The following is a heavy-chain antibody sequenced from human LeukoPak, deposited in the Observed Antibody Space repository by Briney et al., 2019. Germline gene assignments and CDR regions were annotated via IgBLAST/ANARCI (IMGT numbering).Heavy chain of an antibody. Sequence: PEGSLRLSCAASGFTVSSNYMSWVRRAPGKGLEWVSVIYSGGSTYHADSVKGRFTISRDNSKNTLYLQMNSLRAEDTAVYYCARGNYCSSTSCFYGMDVWGQGTTVTVSS. J-gene: IGHJ6*02. V-gene: IGHV3-53*01. CDR1: GFTVSSNY. D-gene: IGHD2-2*01. CDR2: IYSGGST. CDR3: ARGNYCSSTSCFYGMDV.